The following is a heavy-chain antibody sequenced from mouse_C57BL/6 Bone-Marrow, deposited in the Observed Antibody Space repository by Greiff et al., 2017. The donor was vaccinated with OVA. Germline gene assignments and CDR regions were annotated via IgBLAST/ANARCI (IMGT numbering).Heavy chain of an antibody. CDR2: ISDGGSYT. CDR3: ARGWLLRRSFDY. D-gene: IGHD2-3*01. Sequence: EVKLVESGGGLVKPGGSLKLSCAASGFTFSSYAMSWVRQTPEKRLEWVATISDGGSYTYYPDNVKGRFTISRDNAKNNLYLQMSHLKSEDTAMYYCARGWLLRRSFDYWGQGTTLTVSS. CDR1: GFTFSSYA. V-gene: IGHV5-4*03. J-gene: IGHJ2*01.